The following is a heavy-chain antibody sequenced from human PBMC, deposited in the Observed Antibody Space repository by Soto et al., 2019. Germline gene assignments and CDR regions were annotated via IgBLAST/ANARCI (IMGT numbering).Heavy chain of an antibody. V-gene: IGHV3-23*01. CDR3: AKDQERELPRVIDF. Sequence: GGSLRLSCATSGLTFSNYAMSWVRQAPGGGLEWVSSMSGSSSTTYYADSVRGRFTISRDRSKNTLYLQMSSLRAEDTALYYCAKDQERELPRVIDFWGQGTLVTVSS. D-gene: IGHD1-7*01. J-gene: IGHJ4*02. CDR2: MSGSSSTT. CDR1: GLTFSNYA.